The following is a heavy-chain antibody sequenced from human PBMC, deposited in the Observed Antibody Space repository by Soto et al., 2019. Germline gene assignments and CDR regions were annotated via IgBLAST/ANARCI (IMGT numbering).Heavy chain of an antibody. CDR3: ARGGVSTRTFDY. D-gene: IGHD3-3*01. J-gene: IGHJ4*02. CDR2: IYPSDSDT. CDR1: GYNFAGYW. Sequence: SLKISCKGSGYNFAGYWIAWVRQMPGKGLELMGIIYPSDSDTRYRPSSQGQVTISADKSISSAYLQWSSLRASDTAMYYCARGGVSTRTFDYWGQGTPVTVSS. V-gene: IGHV5-51*01.